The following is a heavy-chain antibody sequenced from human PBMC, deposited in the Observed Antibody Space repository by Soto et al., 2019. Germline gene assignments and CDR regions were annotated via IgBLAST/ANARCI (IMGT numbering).Heavy chain of an antibody. CDR1: GVTFSSAT. CDR3: ATGVGDNPASPFDS. J-gene: IGHJ4*02. V-gene: IGHV1-69*01. D-gene: IGHD2-21*01. CDR2: IIHLFGTA. Sequence: QVQLVQSGAEVKKPGSSVKVSCKASGVTFSSATISWVRQAPGQGLEWVGGIIHLFGTANYAQKFQGRVTITAEESTSTLYIGLSSLRPDDTAVYYCATGVGDNPASPFDSWGQGPLVTVSS.